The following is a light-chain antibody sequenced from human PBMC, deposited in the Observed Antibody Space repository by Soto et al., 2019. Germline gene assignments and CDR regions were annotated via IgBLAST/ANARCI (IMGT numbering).Light chain of an antibody. CDR2: DAS. Sequence: HMTQSPSSLSASIGYRFTISCQASQDVGNFLNWYQQRPGKAPYLLIYDASNLDSGVSSRFSGSGSGRDFSFTITILQPDDVETYFCQQYGSLPITFGQGTRLEIK. CDR3: QQYGSLPIT. J-gene: IGKJ5*01. CDR1: QDVGNF. V-gene: IGKV1-33*01.